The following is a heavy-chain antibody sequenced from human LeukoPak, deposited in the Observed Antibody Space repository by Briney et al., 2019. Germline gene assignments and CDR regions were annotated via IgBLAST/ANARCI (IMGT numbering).Heavy chain of an antibody. CDR1: GDSNNGYY. CDR2: IYSSGST. Sequence: SETLSLTCTVSGDSNNGYYWSWIRQPAGKGLEWIGRIYSSGSTNYNPSLKSRVTMSIDMSKKQFSLNLTPVTAADTAVYYCARDPNSSWSYFDYWGQGTLVTVSS. D-gene: IGHD6-13*01. CDR3: ARDPNSSWSYFDY. J-gene: IGHJ4*02. V-gene: IGHV4-4*07.